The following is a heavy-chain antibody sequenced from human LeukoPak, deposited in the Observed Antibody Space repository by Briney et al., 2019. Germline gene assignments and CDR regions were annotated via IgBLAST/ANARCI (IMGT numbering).Heavy chain of an antibody. V-gene: IGHV3-30-3*01. CDR3: ARELASYDSSGYMDY. CDR1: GFSFSSHA. D-gene: IGHD3-22*01. J-gene: IGHJ4*02. Sequence: GGSLRLSCAASGFSFSSHAMHWVRQAPGKGLEWVSAISYDGSNKYYADSVKGRFTISRDNSKNTLYLQMNSLRAEDTAVYYCARELASYDSSGYMDYWGQGTLVTVSS. CDR2: ISYDGSNK.